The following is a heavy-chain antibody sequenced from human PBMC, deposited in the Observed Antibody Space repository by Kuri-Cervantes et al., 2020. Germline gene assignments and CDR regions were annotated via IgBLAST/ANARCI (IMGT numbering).Heavy chain of an antibody. Sequence: GGSLRLSCEASGFTFSSYSMNWVRQAPGKGLEWVSVIYSGGSTYYADSVKGRFTISRDNSKNTLALQMSSLSTGDTAVYYCGKDNRGSTVRAFDIWGQGTMVTVSS. J-gene: IGHJ3*02. CDR1: GFTFSSYS. CDR3: GKDNRGSTVRAFDI. CDR2: IYSGGST. V-gene: IGHV3-53*01. D-gene: IGHD4-17*01.